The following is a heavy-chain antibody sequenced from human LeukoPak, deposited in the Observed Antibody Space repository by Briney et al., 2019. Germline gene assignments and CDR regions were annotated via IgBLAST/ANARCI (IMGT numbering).Heavy chain of an antibody. V-gene: IGHV3-7*05. CDR3: ARDSYYSSDN. D-gene: IGHD3-22*01. CDR1: GFTFSSYS. J-gene: IGHJ4*02. CDR2: IKHDGSQK. Sequence: GGSLRLSCAASGFTFSSYSMSWVRQAPGKGLERVANIKHDGSQKYYLDSVKGRFTISRDNAKNSLYLQMNSLRAADTAVYYCARDSYYSSDNWGQGTLVTVSS.